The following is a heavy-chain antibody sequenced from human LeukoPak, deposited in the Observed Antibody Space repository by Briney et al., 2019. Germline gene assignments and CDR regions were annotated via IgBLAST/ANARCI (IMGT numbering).Heavy chain of an antibody. D-gene: IGHD3-3*01. V-gene: IGHV2-5*02. CDR3: AHSQAPSYGFWSGYQSWFDP. CDR2: IYGDDDK. J-gene: IGHJ5*02. CDR1: GFSLNISGVG. Sequence: SGPTLVKPTQTLTLTCTFSGFSLNISGVGVGWIRQPPGKALEWLALIYGDDDKRYSSSLKSRFTITKDTSKKQVVLTMTNMDPADTATYYCAHSQAPSYGFWSGYQSWFDPWGQGTLVTVSS.